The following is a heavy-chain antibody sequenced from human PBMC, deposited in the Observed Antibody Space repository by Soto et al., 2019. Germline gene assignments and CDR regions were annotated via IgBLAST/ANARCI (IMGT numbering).Heavy chain of an antibody. Sequence: QVQLVESGGGVVQPGRSLRLSCAASGFTFSSYGMHWVRQAPGKGLEWVAVIWYDGSNKYYADSVKGRFTISRDNSKNTMYLQMNSLRAEDKAVYYWARSKQWLFSRFENFDYWGQGTLVTVSS. J-gene: IGHJ4*02. CDR1: GFTFSSYG. CDR3: ARSKQWLFSRFENFDY. V-gene: IGHV3-33*01. D-gene: IGHD6-19*01. CDR2: IWYDGSNK.